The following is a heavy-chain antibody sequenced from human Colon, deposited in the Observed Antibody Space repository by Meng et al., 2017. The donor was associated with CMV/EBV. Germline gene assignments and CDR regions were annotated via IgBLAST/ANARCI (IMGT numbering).Heavy chain of an antibody. CDR2: VYYLGTT. D-gene: IGHD2-2*01. Sequence: SEILSLTCTVSGTSISSYYWSWIRQSPGKEPEWIGSVYYLGTTNHNPSLKGRVTMSADLSSGQVSLKLTSVTAADAAVYYCASGSTTWGHWGQGILVTVSS. CDR1: GTSISSYY. V-gene: IGHV4-59*12. J-gene: IGHJ4*02. CDR3: ASGSTTWGH.